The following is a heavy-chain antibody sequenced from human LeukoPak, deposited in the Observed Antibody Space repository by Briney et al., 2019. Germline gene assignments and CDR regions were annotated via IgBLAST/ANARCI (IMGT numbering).Heavy chain of an antibody. V-gene: IGHV3-30*18. CDR1: GFTFSSYG. CDR2: ISYDGSNK. CDR3: AKDSGPKWFGEVLNGGGTDY. J-gene: IGHJ4*02. Sequence: GGSLRLSCAASGFTFSSYGMHWVRQAPGKGLEWVAVISYDGSNKYYADSVKGRFTISRDNSKNTLYLQMNSLRAEDTAVYYCAKDSGPKWFGEVLNGGGTDYWGQGTLVTVSS. D-gene: IGHD3-10*01.